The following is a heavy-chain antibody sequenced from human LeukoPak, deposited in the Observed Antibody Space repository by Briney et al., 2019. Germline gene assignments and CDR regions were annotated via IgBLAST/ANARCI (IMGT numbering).Heavy chain of an antibody. J-gene: IGHJ4*02. D-gene: IGHD1-26*01. CDR2: ISGSGGST. CDR3: ARDSWELYY. V-gene: IGHV3-23*01. CDR1: GFTFTSYA. Sequence: GGSLRLSCAASGFTFTSYAMSWVRQAPGKGLEWVSGISGSGGSTYYADSVKGRFTISRDNSKNTLYLQMNSLRAEDTAVYYCARDSWELYYWGQGTLVTVSS.